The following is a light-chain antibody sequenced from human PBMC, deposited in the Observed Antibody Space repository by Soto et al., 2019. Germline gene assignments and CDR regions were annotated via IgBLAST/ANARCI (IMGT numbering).Light chain of an antibody. CDR3: QQYTNWPSWT. Sequence: EKVMTQSPATLSMSPGERATLSCRASQSVGSFLAWYKQKPGQAPRLLIYGASTRATGIPARFSGSGSGTEFTLTISSLQSEDFAVYYCQQYTNWPSWTFGQGTKVE. CDR1: QSVGSF. J-gene: IGKJ1*01. CDR2: GAS. V-gene: IGKV3-15*01.